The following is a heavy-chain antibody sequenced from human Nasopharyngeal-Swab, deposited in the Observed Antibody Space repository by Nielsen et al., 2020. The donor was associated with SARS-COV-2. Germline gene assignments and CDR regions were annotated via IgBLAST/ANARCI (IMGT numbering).Heavy chain of an antibody. CDR1: GGSISSDGYS. CDR3: ARGDYGDLYWYFGL. J-gene: IGHJ2*01. Sequence: SETLPLTCAVSGGSISSDGYSWSWIRQPPGKGLEWIGYIYPSGSTHYNPSLKSRVTISIDTSKNHFSLKMSSVTAADSAVYYCARGDYGDLYWYFGLWGRGTLVTVSS. V-gene: IGHV4-30-2*01. CDR2: IYPSGST. D-gene: IGHD4-17*01.